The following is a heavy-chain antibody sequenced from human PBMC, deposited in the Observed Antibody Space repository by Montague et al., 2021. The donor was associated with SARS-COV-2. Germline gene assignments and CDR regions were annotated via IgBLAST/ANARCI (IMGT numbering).Heavy chain of an antibody. CDR3: ARGPDHYDFWSGYYRPWFDP. D-gene: IGHD3-3*01. CDR2: IYYSGST. V-gene: IGHV4-61*01. Sequence: SETLSLTRTVSGGSISSSSYYWSWIRQPPGKGLEWIGYIYYSGSTNYNPSLKSRVTISVDTSKNQFSLKLSSVTAADTAVYYCARGPDHYDFWSGYYRPWFDPWGQGTLVTVSS. J-gene: IGHJ5*02. CDR1: GGSISSSSYY.